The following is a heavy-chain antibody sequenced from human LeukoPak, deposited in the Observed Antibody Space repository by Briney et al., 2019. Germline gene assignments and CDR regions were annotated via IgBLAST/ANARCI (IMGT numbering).Heavy chain of an antibody. Sequence: SETLSLTCTVSGGSISSYYWSWIRQPPGKGPEWIGYIYYSGSTNYNPSLKSRVTISVDTSKNQFSLKLSSVTAADTAVYYCARVHGYSSSWSPYYYYGMDVWGQGTTVTVSS. CDR2: IYYSGST. V-gene: IGHV4-59*01. CDR1: GGSISSYY. D-gene: IGHD6-13*01. J-gene: IGHJ6*02. CDR3: ARVHGYSSSWSPYYYYGMDV.